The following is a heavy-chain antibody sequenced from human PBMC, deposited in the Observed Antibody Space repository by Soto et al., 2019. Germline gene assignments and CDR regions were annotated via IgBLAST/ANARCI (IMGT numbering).Heavy chain of an antibody. CDR1: GGSISSSNW. CDR3: ARDPLAGATTLDY. J-gene: IGHJ4*02. D-gene: IGHD1-26*01. CDR2: IYHSGST. V-gene: IGHV4-4*02. Sequence: SETLSLTCAVSGGSISSSNWWSWVRQPPGKGLEWIGEIYHSGSTNYNPSLKSRVTISVDKSKNQFSLKLSSVTAADTAVYYCARDPLAGATTLDYWGQGTLVTVSS.